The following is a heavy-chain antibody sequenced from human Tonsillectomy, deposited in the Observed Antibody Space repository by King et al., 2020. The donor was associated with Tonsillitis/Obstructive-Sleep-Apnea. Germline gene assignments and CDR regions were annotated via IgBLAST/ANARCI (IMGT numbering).Heavy chain of an antibody. CDR2: ISGSGGST. D-gene: IGHD1-14*01. Sequence: VQLVESGGGLVQPGGSLRLSCAASGFTFSSYAMSWVRQAPGKGLEWVSAISGSGGSTYYADAVKGRFTISRDNSKNTLYLQMNSLRAEDTAVYYCAKGLPFVTPHPTGHDYWGQGTLVTVSS. V-gene: IGHV3-23*04. CDR3: AKGLPFVTPHPTGHDY. J-gene: IGHJ4*02. CDR1: GFTFSSYA.